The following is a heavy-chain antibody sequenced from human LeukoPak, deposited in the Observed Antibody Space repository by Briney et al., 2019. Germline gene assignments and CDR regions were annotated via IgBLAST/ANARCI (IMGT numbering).Heavy chain of an antibody. V-gene: IGHV3-23*01. CDR3: VKDPYSSGWCGGNAFDL. J-gene: IGHJ3*01. Sequence: GGSLRLSCAASGFTFNSYAMSWVRQAPGKRLEWVSAISSSGDSAYYADPVKGRFTISRDNSKKTLYLQMNSLRVEDTAVYHCVKDPYSSGWCGGNAFDLWGQGTMVTVSS. D-gene: IGHD6-19*01. CDR2: ISSSGDSA. CDR1: GFTFNSYA.